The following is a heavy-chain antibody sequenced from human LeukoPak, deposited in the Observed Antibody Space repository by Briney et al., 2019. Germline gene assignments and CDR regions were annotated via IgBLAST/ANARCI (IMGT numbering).Heavy chain of an antibody. D-gene: IGHD1-26*01. CDR2: INTNTGNP. J-gene: IGHJ6*03. V-gene: IGHV7-4-1*02. CDR3: ARGDWHHSGSYSYYYYIDV. Sequence: ASVKVSCKASGYTFTTYAMNWVRQAPGQGLEWMGWINTNTGNPTYAQGFTGRFVFSLDTSVSTAYLQISSLVPDGTAVYFCARGDWHHSGSYSYYYYIDVWGKGTTVTVSS. CDR1: GYTFTTYA.